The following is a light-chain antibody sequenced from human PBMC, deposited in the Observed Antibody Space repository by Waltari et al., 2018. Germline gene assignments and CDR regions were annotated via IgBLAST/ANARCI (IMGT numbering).Light chain of an antibody. CDR3: ISYAGNNKYV. CDR1: SSDVGAYNY. Sequence: QSALTQPPSASGSPGQSVTISCPGTSSDVGAYNYVPWYQQYPDKAPKRMIYEVTKRPSGVPDRFSGSKSGNTASLTVSGLQAEDEADYYCISYAGNNKYVLGAGTKVTVL. V-gene: IGLV2-8*01. CDR2: EVT. J-gene: IGLJ1*01.